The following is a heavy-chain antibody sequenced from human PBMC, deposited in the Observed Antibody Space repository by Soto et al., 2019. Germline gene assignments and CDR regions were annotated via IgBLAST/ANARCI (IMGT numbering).Heavy chain of an antibody. Sequence: QTLSLTCAISGDSVSSNSAACNWIRQSPSRGLEWLGRTYYRSKWYNDYAVSVKSRITINPDTSKNQFSLQLNSVTPEDTAVYYCARDGRGIVGATTHYYYGMDVWGQGTTVTVSS. CDR1: GDSVSSNSAA. J-gene: IGHJ6*02. V-gene: IGHV6-1*01. D-gene: IGHD1-26*01. CDR2: TYYRSKWYN. CDR3: ARDGRGIVGATTHYYYGMDV.